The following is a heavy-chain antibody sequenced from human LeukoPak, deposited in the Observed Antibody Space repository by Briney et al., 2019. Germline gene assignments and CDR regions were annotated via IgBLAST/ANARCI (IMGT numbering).Heavy chain of an antibody. Sequence: ASVKVSCKASGYTFTSYDINWVRQATGQGLEWMGWMNPNSGNAGYAQKFQGRVTMTRNTSISTAYMELSSLRSEDTAVYYCARGRRTVTRRGPYYYDMDVWGQGTTVTVSS. CDR2: MNPNSGNA. V-gene: IGHV1-8*01. D-gene: IGHD4-17*01. CDR1: GYTFTSYD. J-gene: IGHJ6*02. CDR3: ARGRRTVTRRGPYYYDMDV.